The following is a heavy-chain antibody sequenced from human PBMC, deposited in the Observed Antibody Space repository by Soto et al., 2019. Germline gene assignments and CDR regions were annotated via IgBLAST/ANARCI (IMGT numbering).Heavy chain of an antibody. J-gene: IGHJ6*02. CDR2: INPNSGGT. Sequence: GASVKVSCKASGYTFTGYYMHWVRQAPGQGLEWMGWINPNSGGTNYAQKFQGRVTMTRDTSISTAYMELSRLRSDDTAVYYCARAGITGTTPPYYYGMDVWGQGTTVTVS. V-gene: IGHV1-2*02. D-gene: IGHD1-7*01. CDR3: ARAGITGTTPPYYYGMDV. CDR1: GYTFTGYY.